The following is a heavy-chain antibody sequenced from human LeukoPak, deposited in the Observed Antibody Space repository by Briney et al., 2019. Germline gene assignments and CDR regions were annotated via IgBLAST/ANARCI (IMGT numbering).Heavy chain of an antibody. CDR3: TRMTRGHDY. Sequence: QPSETLSLTCAVSGVSFDDYYWSWVRQTPGKGLEWIGEINHSGYTNDNPSLKSRVTLSIDTSRKQFSLNLRSVTVADAGIYYCTRMTRGHDYWGQGTQVTVSS. J-gene: IGHJ4*02. D-gene: IGHD4-11*01. CDR1: GVSFDDYY. CDR2: INHSGYT. V-gene: IGHV4-34*01.